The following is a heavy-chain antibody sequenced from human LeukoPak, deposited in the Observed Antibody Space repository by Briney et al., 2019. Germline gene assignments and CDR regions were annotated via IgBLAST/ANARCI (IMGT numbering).Heavy chain of an antibody. V-gene: IGHV1-2*06. CDR3: ARDTHSRFLEWFV. D-gene: IGHD3-3*01. J-gene: IGHJ4*02. CDR2: INPNSGGT. CDR1: GYTFTCYY. Sequence: ASVKVSCKASGYTFTCYYMHWVRQAPGQGLERMGRINPNSGGTNYAQKFQGRVTMTRDTSISTAYMELSRLRSDDTAVYYCARDTHSRFLEWFVWGQGTLVTVSS.